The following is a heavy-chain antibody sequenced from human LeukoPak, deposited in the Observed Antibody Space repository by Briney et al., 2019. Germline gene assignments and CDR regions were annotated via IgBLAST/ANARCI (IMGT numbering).Heavy chain of an antibody. CDR1: GFTFSSYA. J-gene: IGHJ1*01. V-gene: IGHV3-33*08. Sequence: GGSLRLSCAASGFTFSSYAMHWVRQAPGKGLEWVAVIWFDESYKYYADSVKGRFTISRDNSNNTLYLQMTSLRVEDTAVYYWGRAKRRDGYWAFFQHGGQGTLVPVSS. CDR3: GRAKRRDGYWAFFQH. CDR2: IWFDESYK. D-gene: IGHD5-24*01.